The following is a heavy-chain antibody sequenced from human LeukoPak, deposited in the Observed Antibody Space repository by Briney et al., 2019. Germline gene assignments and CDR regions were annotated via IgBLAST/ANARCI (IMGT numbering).Heavy chain of an antibody. J-gene: IGHJ3*01. Sequence: SGGSLRLSCTASGFNFSGYPMSWARQPPGKGRECGSAISGSGGSTYYADSVKGRFTISRDNSKDTLYMQLNSPRAEDTAVYFCAKGQTMVMAFDVWGHGTMVSVSS. CDR1: GFNFSGYP. CDR2: ISGSGGST. CDR3: AKGQTMVMAFDV. D-gene: IGHD4/OR15-4a*01. V-gene: IGHV3-23*01.